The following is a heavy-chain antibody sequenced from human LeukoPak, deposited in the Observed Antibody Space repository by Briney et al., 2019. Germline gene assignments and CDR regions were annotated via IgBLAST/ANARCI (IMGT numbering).Heavy chain of an antibody. Sequence: GASVTVSCKASGYTFTGYYMHWVRQAAGQGVAWMGWINPNSGGTNYAQKFQGRVTMTRDTSISTAYMELSRLRSDDTAVYYCAKNNQHDYWGQGTLVTVSS. V-gene: IGHV1-2*02. CDR3: AKNNQHDY. D-gene: IGHD1/OR15-1a*01. J-gene: IGHJ4*02. CDR1: GYTFTGYY. CDR2: INPNSGGT.